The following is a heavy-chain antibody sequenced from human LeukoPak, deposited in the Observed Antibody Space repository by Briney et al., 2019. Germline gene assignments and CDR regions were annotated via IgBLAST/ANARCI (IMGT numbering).Heavy chain of an antibody. J-gene: IGHJ3*02. CDR1: GASISSSNYY. V-gene: IGHV4-39*07. Sequence: SETLSLTCTVSGASISSSNYYWGWIRQPPGKGLEWIADIHYSGGTYYNPSLKNRVTIAVDTSENQFSLKLSSVTAADTAVYFCARENYCSDGSCYAEAFDIWGQGTLVTVSS. CDR2: IHYSGGT. CDR3: ARENYCSDGSCYAEAFDI. D-gene: IGHD2-15*01.